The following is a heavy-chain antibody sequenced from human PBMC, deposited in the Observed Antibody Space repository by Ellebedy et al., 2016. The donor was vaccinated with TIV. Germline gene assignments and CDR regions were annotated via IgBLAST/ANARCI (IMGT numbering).Heavy chain of an antibody. J-gene: IGHJ6*02. CDR3: AKYVRTIVAAGTNYYYGMDV. CDR1: GFTFSSYA. V-gene: IGHV3-23*01. Sequence: PGGSLRLSCAASGFTFSSYAMNWVRQAPGKGLEWVSTISGSGDSTEYADSVKGRFTLSRDNSKKTLYLQMNSLRADDTAVYYCAKYVRTIVAAGTNYYYGMDVWGQGTTVTVSS. CDR2: ISGSGDST. D-gene: IGHD6-13*01.